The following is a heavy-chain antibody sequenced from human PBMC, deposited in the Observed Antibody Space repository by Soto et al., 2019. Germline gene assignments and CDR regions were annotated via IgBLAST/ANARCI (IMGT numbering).Heavy chain of an antibody. CDR3: ARDRSPYDILTGYYPFDY. V-gene: IGHV3-21*01. J-gene: IGHJ4*02. Sequence: VGSLRLSCAASGFTLTNYNMNWVRQAPGKGLEWVSSISSYIYYADSVKGRFTISRDNAKNSLFLQMDSLRAEDTAVYYCARDRSPYDILTGYYPFDYWGPGTLVTVSS. CDR2: ISSYI. D-gene: IGHD3-9*01. CDR1: GFTLTNYN.